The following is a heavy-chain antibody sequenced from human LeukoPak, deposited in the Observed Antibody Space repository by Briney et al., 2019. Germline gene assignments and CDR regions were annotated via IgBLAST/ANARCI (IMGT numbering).Heavy chain of an antibody. Sequence: GGSLRLSCAASGFTFSSYAMSWVRQAPGKGLEWVSTVSGSGFSTYYADSVKGRFTISRDNSKNTLYLQMNSLRAEDTAVYYCTKSHSGTYKELDYWGQGTLVTVS. CDR3: TKSHSGTYKELDY. D-gene: IGHD1-26*01. CDR2: VSGSGFST. V-gene: IGHV3-23*01. J-gene: IGHJ4*02. CDR1: GFTFSSYA.